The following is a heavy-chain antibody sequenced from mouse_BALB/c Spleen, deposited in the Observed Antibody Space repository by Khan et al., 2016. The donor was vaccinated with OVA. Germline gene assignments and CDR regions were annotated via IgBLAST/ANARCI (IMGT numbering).Heavy chain of an antibody. CDR1: GFTFSNYA. J-gene: IGHJ3*01. V-gene: IGHV5-6-5*01. CDR3: ARDYWFAY. CDR2: ISSGDST. Sequence: EVELVESGGGLVKPGGSLKLSCAASGFTFSNYAMSWVRQSPEKRLEWVASISSGDSTYYPDSVKGRFTISRDNVRNILYLQMSSLRSEDTAMYYCARDYWFAYWGQGTLVTVSA.